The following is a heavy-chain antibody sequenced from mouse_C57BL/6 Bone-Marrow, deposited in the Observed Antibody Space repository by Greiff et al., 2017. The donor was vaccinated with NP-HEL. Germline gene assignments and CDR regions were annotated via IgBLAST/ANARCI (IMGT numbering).Heavy chain of an antibody. V-gene: IGHV1-72*01. CDR1: GYTFTSYW. CDR2: IDPNSGGT. D-gene: IGHD3-2*02. CDR3: ERSGQLKLGGVYFDY. J-gene: IGHJ2*01. Sequence: QVQLQQPGAELVKPGASVKLSCKASGYTFTSYWMHWVKQRPGRGLEWIGRIDPNSGGTNYNEKFKSKATLTVDKPSSTAYMQLSSLTSEDSAVYYCERSGQLKLGGVYFDYWGQGTTLTVSS.